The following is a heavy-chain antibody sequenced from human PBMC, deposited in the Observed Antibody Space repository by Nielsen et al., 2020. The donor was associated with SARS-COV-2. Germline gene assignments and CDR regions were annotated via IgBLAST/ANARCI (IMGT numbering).Heavy chain of an antibody. V-gene: IGHV3-21*04. CDR3: AKVGIVGAKGPIDY. D-gene: IGHD1-26*01. Sequence: GESLKISCAASGFTFSSYAMSWVRQAPGKGLEWVSSISSSSSYIYYADSVKGRFTISRDNAKNSLYLQMNSLRAEDTAVYYCAKVGIVGAKGPIDYWGQGTLVTVSS. CDR2: ISSSSSYI. CDR1: GFTFSSYA. J-gene: IGHJ4*02.